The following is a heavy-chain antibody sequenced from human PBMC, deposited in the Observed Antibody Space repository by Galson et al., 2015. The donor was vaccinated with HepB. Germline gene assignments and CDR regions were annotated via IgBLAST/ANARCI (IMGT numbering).Heavy chain of an antibody. CDR1: GFTFDDYT. Sequence: SLRLSCAASGFTFDDYTVHWVRQAPGKGLEWVSLISWDGGSTYYADSVKGRSTISRDNSKNSLYLQMNSLRTEDTAVYYCAKGLGGVVITALWGQGTLVTVSS. V-gene: IGHV3-43*01. CDR3: AKGLGGVVITAL. CDR2: ISWDGGST. J-gene: IGHJ4*02. D-gene: IGHD3-3*01.